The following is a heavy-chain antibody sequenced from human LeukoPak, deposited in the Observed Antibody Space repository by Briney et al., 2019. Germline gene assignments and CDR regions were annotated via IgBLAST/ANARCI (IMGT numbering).Heavy chain of an antibody. J-gene: IGHJ4*02. CDR2: INHSGST. V-gene: IGHV4-34*01. CDR1: GGSFSGYY. Sequence: PSETLSLTCAVSGGSFSGYYWSWIRQPPGKGLEWIGEINHSGSTNYNPSLKSRVTISVDTSKNQFSLKLSSVTAADTAVYYCARGRVLDSSGWPAHPDQYYFDYWGQGTLVTVSS. D-gene: IGHD6-19*01. CDR3: ARGRVLDSSGWPAHPDQYYFDY.